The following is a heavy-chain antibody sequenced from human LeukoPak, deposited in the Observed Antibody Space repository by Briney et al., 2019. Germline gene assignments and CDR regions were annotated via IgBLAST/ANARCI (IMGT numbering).Heavy chain of an antibody. J-gene: IGHJ4*02. CDR3: AKGDRGVLIIPSTEFDY. CDR2: ISDDETYK. V-gene: IGHV3-30-3*01. Sequence: AGGSLRLSCAASGFTFNSYSMHWVRQAPGKGLEWVTAISDDETYKFYADSVKGRFTISRDNSKNTLYLQMYSLRAEDTALYYCAKGDRGVLIIPSTEFDYWGQGTLVTVSS. D-gene: IGHD3-9*01. CDR1: GFTFNSYS.